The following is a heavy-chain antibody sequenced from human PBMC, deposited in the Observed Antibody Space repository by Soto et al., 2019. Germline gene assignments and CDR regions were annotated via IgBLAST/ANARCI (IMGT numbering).Heavy chain of an antibody. CDR3: ARDLQADY. Sequence: QVQLVQSGAEVKKPGASVKVSCKASGYTFTSYAMHWVRQAPGQRLEGMGWINDGNGNTKYSQKFQGRVTITRDTYASTAYMELSSLRSEDTAVYYCARDLQADYWGQGNLVTVSS. J-gene: IGHJ4*02. CDR2: INDGNGNT. CDR1: GYTFTSYA. V-gene: IGHV1-3*01.